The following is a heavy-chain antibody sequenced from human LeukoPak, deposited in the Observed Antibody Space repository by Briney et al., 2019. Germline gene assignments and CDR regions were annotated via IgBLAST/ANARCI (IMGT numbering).Heavy chain of an antibody. CDR3: AAPRGLLAFEY. D-gene: IGHD3-10*01. V-gene: IGHV1-58*01. CDR2: IVVGSGNT. CDR1: GFTFTSSA. J-gene: IGHJ4*02. Sequence: ASVKVSCKASGFTFTSSAVQWVRQARGQRLEWIGWIVVGSGNTNYAQKFQERVTITRGMSTSTAYMELSSLRSEDTAVYYCAAPRGLLAFEYWGQGTLVTVSS.